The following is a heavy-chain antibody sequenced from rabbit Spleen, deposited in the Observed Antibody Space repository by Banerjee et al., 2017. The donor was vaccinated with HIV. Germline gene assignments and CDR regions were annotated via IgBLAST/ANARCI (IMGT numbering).Heavy chain of an antibody. J-gene: IGHJ4*01. CDR1: GFSFSNKAV. CDR3: ARNQGGSGYGYAL. V-gene: IGHV1S45*01. D-gene: IGHD6-1*01. CDR2: INAVTGKA. Sequence: QEQLVESGGGLVKPEGSLKLSCTASGFSFSNKAVMCWVRQAPGKGLEWIACINAVTGKAVYASWAKGRFTFSKTSSTTVTLQMTSLTAADTATYFCARNQGGSGYGYALWGQGTLVTVS.